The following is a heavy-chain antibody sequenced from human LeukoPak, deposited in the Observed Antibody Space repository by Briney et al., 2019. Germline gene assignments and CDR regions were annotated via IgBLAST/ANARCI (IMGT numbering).Heavy chain of an antibody. CDR3: AKDRQGDTAMGLYDY. CDR2: ISYDGRNI. Sequence: GGSLRLPCAASGFTFNNYGMHWVRQAPGKGLEWVAVISYDGRNIHYPDSVKGRFTISRDISTDTLYLQMNSLRAEDTAVYYCAKDRQGDTAMGLYDYWGQGTLVTVSS. J-gene: IGHJ4*02. D-gene: IGHD5-18*01. V-gene: IGHV3-30*18. CDR1: GFTFNNYG.